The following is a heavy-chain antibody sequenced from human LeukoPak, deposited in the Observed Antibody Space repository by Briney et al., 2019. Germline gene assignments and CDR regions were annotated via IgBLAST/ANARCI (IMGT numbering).Heavy chain of an antibody. J-gene: IGHJ4*02. Sequence: PSETLSLTCAVYGASFSGYYWSWIRQPPGKGRGWIGEINHSGSTNYNPSFKSRVTISVDTSKNQFSLKLSSVTAADTAVYYCARGRLPGIAAAGKKFDYWGQGTLVTVSS. CDR2: INHSGST. CDR1: GASFSGYY. V-gene: IGHV4-34*01. CDR3: ARGRLPGIAAAGKKFDY. D-gene: IGHD6-13*01.